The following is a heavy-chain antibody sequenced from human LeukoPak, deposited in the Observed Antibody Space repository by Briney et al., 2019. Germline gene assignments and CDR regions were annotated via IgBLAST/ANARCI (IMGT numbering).Heavy chain of an antibody. V-gene: IGHV4-39*01. CDR1: GGSISNSSYY. J-gene: IGHJ6*03. CDR3: ARLGPHYCYYYMDV. CDR2: IYYSGST. Sequence: SETLSLTCTVSGGSISNSSYYWGWIRQPPGKGLEWIGSIYYSGSTYYNPSLKSRVTISVDTSKNQFSLKLSSVTAADTAVYYCARLGPHYCYYYMDVWGKGTTVTASS.